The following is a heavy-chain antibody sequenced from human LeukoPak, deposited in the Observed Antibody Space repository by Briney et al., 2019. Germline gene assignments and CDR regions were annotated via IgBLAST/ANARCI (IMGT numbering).Heavy chain of an antibody. CDR1: GFTFSSYS. CDR3: ATGTTSGSYYFAY. J-gene: IGHJ4*02. Sequence: GGSLRLSCAASGFTFSSYSMNWVRQAPGKGLGWVSSITSGSSYIYYTDSVKGRFTISRDNAKNSLYLQMNSLRAEDTAVYYCATGTTSGSYYFAYWGQGTLVTVSS. V-gene: IGHV3-21*01. D-gene: IGHD1-1*01. CDR2: ITSGSSYI.